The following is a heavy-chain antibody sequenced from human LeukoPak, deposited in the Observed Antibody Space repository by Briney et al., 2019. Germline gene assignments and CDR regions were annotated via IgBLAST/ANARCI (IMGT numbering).Heavy chain of an antibody. D-gene: IGHD2-2*01. CDR1: GGSISSERYC. CDR2: MYYGGST. V-gene: IGHV4-31*03. CDR3: VTPYCGSISCLDVFDI. J-gene: IGHJ3*02. Sequence: SQTLSLTRTVSGGSISSERYCWSWLRQLPGKGLGWIGYMYYGGSTQSNPSLKSRITMSVDTSKNQFPLKLSAVTAAATVSYYGVTPYCGSISCLDVFDIWGQATMDTVSS.